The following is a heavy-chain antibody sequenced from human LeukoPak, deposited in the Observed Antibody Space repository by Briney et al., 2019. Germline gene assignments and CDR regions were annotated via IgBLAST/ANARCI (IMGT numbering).Heavy chain of an antibody. V-gene: IGHV3-7*01. D-gene: IGHD6-13*01. Sequence: GGSLRLSCAASGFTFSSYSMNWVRQAPGKGLEWVANIKPDGSDKHYVESVKGRFTISRDNAKNSLHLQLNSLRAEDTAVYHCVRAGSAADWGQGTLVTVSS. CDR2: IKPDGSDK. CDR1: GFTFSSYS. CDR3: VRAGSAAD. J-gene: IGHJ4*02.